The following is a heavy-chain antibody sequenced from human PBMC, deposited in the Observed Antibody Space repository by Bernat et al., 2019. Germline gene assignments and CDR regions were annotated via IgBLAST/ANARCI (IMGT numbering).Heavy chain of an antibody. CDR1: GYSFTSYW. CDR2: IDPSDSYT. CDR3: ARHPVAGKDIGWFDP. Sequence: VRGVQSGAEVEEPGESLRISCKGSGYSFTSYWISWVRQMPGKGLEWMGRIDPSDSYTNYSPSFQGHVTISTDKSISTAYLQWSSLKASDTAMYYCARHPVAGKDIGWFDPWGQGTLVTVPS. J-gene: IGHJ5*02. D-gene: IGHD6-19*01. V-gene: IGHV5-10-1*03.